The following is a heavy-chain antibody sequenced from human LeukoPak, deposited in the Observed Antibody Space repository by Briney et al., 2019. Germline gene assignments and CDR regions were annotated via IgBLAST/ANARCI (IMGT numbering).Heavy chain of an antibody. CDR1: GFTFSDYY. CDR3: ARVTVRYFDWLPRSHNWFDP. V-gene: IGHV3-11*04. Sequence: GGSLRLSCAASGFTFSDYYMSWICQAPGKGLEWVSYISSSGSTIYYADSVKGRFTISRDNAKKSLYLQMNSLRAEDTAVYYCARVTVRYFDWLPRSHNWFDPWGQGTLVTVSS. CDR2: ISSSGSTI. J-gene: IGHJ5*02. D-gene: IGHD3-9*01.